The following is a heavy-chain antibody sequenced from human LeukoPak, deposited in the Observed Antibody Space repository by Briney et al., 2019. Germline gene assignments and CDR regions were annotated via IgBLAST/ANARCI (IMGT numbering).Heavy chain of an antibody. CDR1: GYTFTAFY. D-gene: IGHD2-21*02. Sequence: ASVKLSFKASGYTFTAFYVHWVRQAPGQGLEWMGLIKANSGATKYAQRFQSRVTMTRDTSINTAYMELSRLTSDDTAVYYCARVEGTAPTRGDWGQGTLVTVSS. J-gene: IGHJ4*02. CDR3: ARVEGTAPTRGD. CDR2: IKANSGAT. V-gene: IGHV1-2*02.